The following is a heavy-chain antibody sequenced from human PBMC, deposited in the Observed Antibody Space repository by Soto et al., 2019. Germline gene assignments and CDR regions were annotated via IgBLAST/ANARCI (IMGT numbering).Heavy chain of an antibody. V-gene: IGHV4-59*08. J-gene: IGHJ6*03. Sequence: SETLSLTCTVSGGSISSYYWSWIRQPPGKGLEWIGYIYYSGSTNYNPSLKSRVTISVDTSKNQFSLKLSSVTAADTAVYYCARWHSSSFDYYYYYMDVWGKGTTVSVSS. CDR2: IYYSGST. D-gene: IGHD6-6*01. CDR3: ARWHSSSFDYYYYYMDV. CDR1: GGSISSYY.